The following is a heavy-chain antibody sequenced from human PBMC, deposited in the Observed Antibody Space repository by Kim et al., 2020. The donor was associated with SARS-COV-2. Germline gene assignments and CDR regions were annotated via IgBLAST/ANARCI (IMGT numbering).Heavy chain of an antibody. CDR3: ARHSPYGSGNYIYPYDY. CDR2: IYYSGST. J-gene: IGHJ4*02. V-gene: IGHV4-39*01. CDR1: GGSISSSSYY. Sequence: SETLSLTCTVSGGSISSSSYYWGWIRQPPGKGLEWIGSIYYSGSTYYNPSLKSRVTISVATSKNQFSLKLSSVTAADTAVYYCARHSPYGSGNYIYPYDYWGQGTLVTVSS. D-gene: IGHD3-10*01.